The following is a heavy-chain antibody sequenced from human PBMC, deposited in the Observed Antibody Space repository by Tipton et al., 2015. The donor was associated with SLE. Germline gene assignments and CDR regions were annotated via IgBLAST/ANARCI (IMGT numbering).Heavy chain of an antibody. D-gene: IGHD3-3*01. CDR2: IYHSGST. V-gene: IGHV4-38-2*02. J-gene: IGHJ5*02. CDR1: GYSISSGYY. CDR3: ARGPLGYDFWSGYYSWFDP. Sequence: TLSLTCTVSGYSISSGYYWGWIRQPPGKGLEWIGSIYHSGSTYYNPSLKSRVTISVDTSKNQFSLKLSSVTAADTAVYYCARGPLGYDFWSGYYSWFDPWGQGTLVTVSS.